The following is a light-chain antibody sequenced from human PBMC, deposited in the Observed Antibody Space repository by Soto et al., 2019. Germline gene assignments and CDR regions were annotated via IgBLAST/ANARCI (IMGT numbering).Light chain of an antibody. CDR3: CLYAYNSGWL. CDR1: SGDVLSYDA. V-gene: IGLV2-23*01. Sequence: QSAPTQPASVSGSPGQSITIPCTGASGDVLSYDAVSWYQHQPGIAPKLILYEGNKRPSGVSNRFSGPKSGHMAFLTISGLQAEDEADYYCCLYAYNSGWLFGGGTKLTVL. J-gene: IGLJ2*01. CDR2: EGN.